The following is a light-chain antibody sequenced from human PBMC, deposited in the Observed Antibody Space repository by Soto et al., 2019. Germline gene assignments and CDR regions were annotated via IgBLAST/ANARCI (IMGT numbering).Light chain of an antibody. J-gene: IGKJ3*01. V-gene: IGKV1-12*01. CDR2: AAA. Sequence: DIQMTQSPSSVSASVGDRVTFTCRASQGIGSWLGWYQQKPGKAPKLLIYAAASLQSGVPSRFSATFSGTEFTLTISSLQPEDLATYFCQQANSFPLTFGPGTKVDLK. CDR1: QGIGSW. CDR3: QQANSFPLT.